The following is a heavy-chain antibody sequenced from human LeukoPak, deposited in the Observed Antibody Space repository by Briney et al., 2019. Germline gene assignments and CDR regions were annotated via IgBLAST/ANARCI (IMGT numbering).Heavy chain of an antibody. Sequence: PSETLSLTCTVSGYSISGGYYWGWIRQPPGKGLEWIGSMYHSGSTYYNPSLKSRVTISVDTSKNQFSLKLTSVTAADTAVYYCAREPSYYYDSSGYVDYWGQGTLVTVSS. CDR3: AREPSYYYDSSGYVDY. D-gene: IGHD3-22*01. CDR2: MYHSGST. J-gene: IGHJ4*02. V-gene: IGHV4-38-2*02. CDR1: GYSISGGYY.